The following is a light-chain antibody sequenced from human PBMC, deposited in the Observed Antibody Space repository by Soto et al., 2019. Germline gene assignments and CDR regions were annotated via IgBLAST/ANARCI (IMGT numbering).Light chain of an antibody. CDR1: SGSVSTSYY. J-gene: IGLJ3*02. V-gene: IGLV8-61*01. Sequence: QTVVTQEPSFSVSPGRTVTLTCGLSSGSVSTSYYPSWYQQTPGQAPRTLICNTNTRSSGVPDRFSGSILGNKAALTITGAQADDESDYYCVLYMGSGISVFGGGTKLTVL. CDR2: NTN. CDR3: VLYMGSGISV.